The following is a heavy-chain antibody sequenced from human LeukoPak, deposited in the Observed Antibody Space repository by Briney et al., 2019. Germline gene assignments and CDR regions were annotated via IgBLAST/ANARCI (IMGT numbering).Heavy chain of an antibody. D-gene: IGHD3-10*01. J-gene: IGHJ4*02. CDR2: ISSSGSII. CDR3: ARISGSYYPMGTLFDY. Sequence: PGGSLRLSCAASGFTLSSYEMNWVRQAPGTGREGVSYISSSGSIIYYGDSVKGRFTIYRENAKNSLYLQMNSLIAEDTAVYYCARISGSYYPMGTLFDYWGQGTLATVSS. CDR1: GFTLSSYE. V-gene: IGHV3-48*03.